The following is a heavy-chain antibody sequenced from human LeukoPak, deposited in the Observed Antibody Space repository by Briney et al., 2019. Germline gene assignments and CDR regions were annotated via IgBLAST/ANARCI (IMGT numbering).Heavy chain of an antibody. J-gene: IGHJ4*02. Sequence: GGSLRLSCAASAFTFSSYGMSWVRQAPGKGLEWVSAITGTGHITYYADYVKGRFTISRDNSKNTLYLQMNSLRAEDTALYYCARDRLGAMLFFDSWGQGTLVTVSS. CDR3: ARDRLGAMLFFDS. CDR1: AFTFSSYG. D-gene: IGHD3-16*01. V-gene: IGHV3-23*01. CDR2: ITGTGHIT.